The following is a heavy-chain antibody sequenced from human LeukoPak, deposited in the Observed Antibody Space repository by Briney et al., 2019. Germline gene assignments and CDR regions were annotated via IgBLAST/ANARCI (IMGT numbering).Heavy chain of an antibody. Sequence: GGSLRLSCAASGFTFSSYGMHWVRQAPGKGLEWVAVISYDGSNKYYADSVKGRFTISRDNSKNTLYLQMNSLRAEDTAVYYCARARIAVLDAFDIWGQGTMVTVSS. CDR3: ARARIAVLDAFDI. CDR1: GFTFSSYG. CDR2: ISYDGSNK. V-gene: IGHV3-30*03. J-gene: IGHJ3*02. D-gene: IGHD6-19*01.